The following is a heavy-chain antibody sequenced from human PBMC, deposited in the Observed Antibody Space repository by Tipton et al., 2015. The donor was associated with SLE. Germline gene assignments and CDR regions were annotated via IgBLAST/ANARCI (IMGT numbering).Heavy chain of an antibody. V-gene: IGHV4-39*07. Sequence: TLSLTCTVSGGSISSSSYYWGWIRQPPGKGLEWIGSIYYSGSTNYNPSLKSRVTISVDTSKNQFSLKLSSVTAADTAVYYCAREGYGAYWGQGTLVTVSS. CDR3: AREGYGAY. J-gene: IGHJ4*02. D-gene: IGHD4-17*01. CDR2: IYYSGST. CDR1: GGSISSSSYY.